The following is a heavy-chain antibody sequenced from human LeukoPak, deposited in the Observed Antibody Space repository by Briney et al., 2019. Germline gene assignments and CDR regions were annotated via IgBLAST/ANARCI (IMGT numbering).Heavy chain of an antibody. CDR1: GGSISRYY. V-gene: IGHV4-59*04. J-gene: IGHJ4*02. Sequence: PSETLSLTCTVSGGSISRYYWSWIRQPPGKGLEWIGSIYHSGSTYYNPSLKSRVTISVDTPKNQFSLKLSSVTAADTAVYYCARQNYGDPFFDYWGQGTLVTVSS. CDR3: ARQNYGDPFFDY. CDR2: IYHSGST. D-gene: IGHD4-17*01.